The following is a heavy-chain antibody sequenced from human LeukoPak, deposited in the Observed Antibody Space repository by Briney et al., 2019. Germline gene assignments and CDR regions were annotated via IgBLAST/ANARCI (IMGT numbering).Heavy chain of an antibody. CDR2: IYPGDSDT. Sequence: GESLKISCKGSGYNFPTSWIGWVRQMPGKGLEWMGIIYPGDSDTRYSPPFQGQVTISADKSITTAYLQWSSLKALDTAIYFCARRSTGYWYFDLWGRGTRIIVSS. V-gene: IGHV5-51*01. J-gene: IGHJ2*01. CDR3: ARRSTGYWYFDL. D-gene: IGHD3-22*01. CDR1: GYNFPTSW.